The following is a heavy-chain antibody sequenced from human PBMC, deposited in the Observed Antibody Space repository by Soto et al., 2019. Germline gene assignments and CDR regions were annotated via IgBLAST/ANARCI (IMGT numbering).Heavy chain of an antibody. V-gene: IGHV3-11*04. CDR1: GFTFSDYY. Sequence: PGGSLRLSCAASGFTFSDYYMSWIRQAPGKGLEWVSYISSSGSTIYYADSVKGRFTISRDNAKNSLYLQMNSLRADDTAVYYCARLNGYCISTNCHGYYGMDVWGQGTTVTVSS. D-gene: IGHD2-2*03. J-gene: IGHJ6*02. CDR3: ARLNGYCISTNCHGYYGMDV. CDR2: ISSSGSTI.